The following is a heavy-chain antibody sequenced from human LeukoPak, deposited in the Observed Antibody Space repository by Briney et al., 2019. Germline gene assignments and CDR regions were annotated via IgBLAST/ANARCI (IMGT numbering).Heavy chain of an antibody. V-gene: IGHV5-51*01. J-gene: IGHJ4*02. CDR3: ARHRDWVPDY. CDR2: IYPGDSDS. CDR1: GYTFTSYW. Sequence: KVSCKGFGYTFTSYWIGWVRQVPGKGLEWMGIIYPGDSDSRHSPSLQGQVTISADKSISTAYLQWSSLKASDTAMYYCARHRDWVPDYWGQGTLVTVSS. D-gene: IGHD3/OR15-3a*01.